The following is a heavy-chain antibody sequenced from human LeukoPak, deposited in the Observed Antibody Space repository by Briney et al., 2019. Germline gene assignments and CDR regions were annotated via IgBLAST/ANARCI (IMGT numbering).Heavy chain of an antibody. V-gene: IGHV4-31*03. CDR2: IYYSGST. Sequence: PSETLSLTCTVSGGSITSGGYYWSWIRQHPGKGLEWIGYIYYSGSTYYNPSLKSRVTISVDTSKNQFSLKLSSVIATDTAVYYCARDQSPGDYFDYWGQGTLVTVSS. CDR3: ARDQSPGDYFDY. CDR1: GGSITSGGYY. D-gene: IGHD1-14*01. J-gene: IGHJ4*02.